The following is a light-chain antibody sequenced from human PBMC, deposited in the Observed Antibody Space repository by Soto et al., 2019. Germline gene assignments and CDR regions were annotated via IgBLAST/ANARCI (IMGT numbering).Light chain of an antibody. CDR1: QSISTY. V-gene: IGKV1-39*01. CDR3: QQSYSPLAWT. Sequence: DLPMTQSPSSLSASVGDRVTISCRASQSISTYLNWYQQKPGKAPKLLIYAASSLQSGVPSRFSGSASGTDFTLTISSLQPEDFATYYCQQSYSPLAWTFGQGTKVEI. CDR2: AAS. J-gene: IGKJ1*01.